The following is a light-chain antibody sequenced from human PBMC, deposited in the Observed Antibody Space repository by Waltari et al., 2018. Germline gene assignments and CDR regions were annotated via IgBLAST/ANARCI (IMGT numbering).Light chain of an antibody. CDR2: RNS. J-gene: IGLJ2*01. Sequence: HQTLPGPAPKLLIFRNSHWPSGVPDRFSGSRSGTSASLAITGLQADDEAIYYCQSYDNTLSVVFGGGTKVTVL. V-gene: IGLV1-40*01. CDR3: QSYDNTLSVV.